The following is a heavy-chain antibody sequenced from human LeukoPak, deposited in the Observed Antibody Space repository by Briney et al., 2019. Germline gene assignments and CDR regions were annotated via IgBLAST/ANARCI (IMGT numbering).Heavy chain of an antibody. CDR1: GFTFSNSA. Sequence: GGSLSLSCAASGFTFSNSAMSWVRQAPGKGLEWVSTLSVSGITTYYADSAKGRFTISRDHSKNTLYPQMNLLRAGDTAGYDCAKGIYGSGWSYFDYWGDGSLVSVSS. V-gene: IGHV3-23*01. CDR3: AKGIYGSGWSYFDY. D-gene: IGHD6-19*01. CDR2: LSVSGITT. J-gene: IGHJ4*01.